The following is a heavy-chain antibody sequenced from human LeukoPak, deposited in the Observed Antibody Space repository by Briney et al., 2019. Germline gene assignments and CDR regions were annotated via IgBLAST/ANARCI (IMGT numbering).Heavy chain of an antibody. J-gene: IGHJ4*02. CDR3: AGRGTRSYYDSSGPLDY. Sequence: GGSLRLSCAASGFTVSSNYMSWVRQAPGKGLEWVSVIYSGGTTYYADSVKGRFTISRDNSKNTLYLQMNSLRAEDTAVYYCAGRGTRSYYDSSGPLDYWGQGTLVTVSS. CDR1: GFTVSSNY. V-gene: IGHV3-53*01. D-gene: IGHD3-22*01. CDR2: IYSGGTT.